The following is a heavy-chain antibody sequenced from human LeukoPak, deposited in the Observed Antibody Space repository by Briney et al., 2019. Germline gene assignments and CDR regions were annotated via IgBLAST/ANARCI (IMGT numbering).Heavy chain of an antibody. Sequence: GESLQISCKGFGSTFSNYWIAWVRQMPGKGLELMGIIYLGDSDTRYSPSFQGQVTISADKSISTAYLQWSSLKASDTAMYYCARPGGYSSAWLKTWGQGTLVTVSS. CDR2: IYLGDSDT. J-gene: IGHJ4*02. V-gene: IGHV5-51*01. CDR3: ARPGGYSSAWLKT. D-gene: IGHD6-19*01. CDR1: GSTFSNYW.